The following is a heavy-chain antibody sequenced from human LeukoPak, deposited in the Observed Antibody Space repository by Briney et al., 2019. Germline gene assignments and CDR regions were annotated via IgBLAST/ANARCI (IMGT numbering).Heavy chain of an antibody. CDR3: ARLGGHYYDSSGYQKIDY. Sequence: PSETLSLTCTVSGGSISSYYWSWIRQPPGKGLEWIGYIYYSGSTSYNPSLKSRVTISVDTSKNQFSLKLSSVTAADTAVYYCARLGGHYYDSSGYQKIDYWGQGTLVTVSS. CDR2: IYYSGST. J-gene: IGHJ4*02. D-gene: IGHD3-22*01. V-gene: IGHV4-59*01. CDR1: GGSISSYY.